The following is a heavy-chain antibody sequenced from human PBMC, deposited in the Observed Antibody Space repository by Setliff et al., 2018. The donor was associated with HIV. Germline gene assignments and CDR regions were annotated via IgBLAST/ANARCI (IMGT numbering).Heavy chain of an antibody. J-gene: IGHJ4*01. CDR1: GFTFTDHF. V-gene: IGHV1-69-2*01. D-gene: IGHD6-13*01. CDR3: AALAAAHPFDY. Sequence: ASVKVSCKVSGFTFTDHFIHWVRQAPGKGLEWMGLIDPEDKKTIYAEKFQGRVTITADTSTNLVYMDLSGLRSEDTAIYYCAALAAAHPFDYWGQGTLVTVSS. CDR2: IDPEDKKT.